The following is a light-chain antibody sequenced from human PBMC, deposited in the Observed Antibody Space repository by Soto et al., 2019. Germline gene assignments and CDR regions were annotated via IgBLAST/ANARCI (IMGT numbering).Light chain of an antibody. J-gene: IGKJ2*01. Sequence: DLPMTQSPSSLSASVGDRVTITCRASQSITTYLNWYQQRPGKAPNLLIYAASSLQSGVPSRFSGSGSGTDFTLTISSLQPEDFATYYCQQSYSTLYTFGQGTKLEIK. V-gene: IGKV1-39*01. CDR2: AAS. CDR3: QQSYSTLYT. CDR1: QSITTY.